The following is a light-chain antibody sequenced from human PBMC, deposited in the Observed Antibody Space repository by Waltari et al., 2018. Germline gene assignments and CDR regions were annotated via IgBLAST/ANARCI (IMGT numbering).Light chain of an antibody. J-gene: IGLJ2*01. CDR2: DDY. CDR3: SSFAGTHHVV. V-gene: IGLV2-8*01. Sequence: QSALTQPPSASGSPGQSVTISCTGTSSDIGDSNYVSWYQQHPGKVPKLMIYDDYKRPSGVPDRVSGYKPGNTAFLTVSGLQGEDEADYYCSSFAGTHHVVFGGGTKLTVL. CDR1: SSDIGDSNY.